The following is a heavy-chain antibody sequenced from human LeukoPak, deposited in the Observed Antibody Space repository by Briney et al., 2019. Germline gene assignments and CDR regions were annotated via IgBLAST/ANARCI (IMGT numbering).Heavy chain of an antibody. J-gene: IGHJ4*02. CDR1: GYTFTSYG. Sequence: ASVKVSCKASGYTFTSYGISWVRQAPGQGLEWMGWISAYNGNTKYAQRLQGRVTMTTDTSTTTAYVELRSLRSDDTAVYYCARDLLQYFDWLTMAGYWGQGTLVTVSS. D-gene: IGHD3-9*01. V-gene: IGHV1-18*01. CDR2: ISAYNGNT. CDR3: ARDLLQYFDWLTMAGY.